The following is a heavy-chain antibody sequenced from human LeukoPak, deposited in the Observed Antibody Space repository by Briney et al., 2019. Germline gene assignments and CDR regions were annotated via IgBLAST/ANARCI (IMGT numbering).Heavy chain of an antibody. V-gene: IGHV3-23*01. D-gene: IGHD6-19*01. Sequence: PGGSLRLSCAASGFTFNSYAMSWVRQAPRKGLEWVSTISDGGDTTHYTDSVKGRFTMSRDNSKNTLYLQMNTLRAEDTAVYYCAKGWSRGWLDYWGQGTLVTVSS. CDR1: GFTFNSYA. CDR3: AKGWSRGWLDY. CDR2: ISDGGDTT. J-gene: IGHJ4*02.